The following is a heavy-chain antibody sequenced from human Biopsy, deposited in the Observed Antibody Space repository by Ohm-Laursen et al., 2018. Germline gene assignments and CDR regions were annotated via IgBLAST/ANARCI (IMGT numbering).Heavy chain of an antibody. Sequence: GASVKVSCKASGYTFPSYGISWVRQAPGRGLEWMGGFAPENGKTIYAQKFQGRITMTEDTSTDTAYMELSSLRSEDTAVYYCAADINVWNVNYWGQGTQVTVSS. V-gene: IGHV1-24*01. CDR2: FAPENGKT. CDR3: AADINVWNVNY. D-gene: IGHD1-1*01. J-gene: IGHJ4*02. CDR1: GYTFPSYG.